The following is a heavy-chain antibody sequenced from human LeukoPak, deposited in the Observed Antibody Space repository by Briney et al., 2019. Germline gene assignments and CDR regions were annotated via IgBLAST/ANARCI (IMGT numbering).Heavy chain of an antibody. J-gene: IGHJ4*02. D-gene: IGHD3-22*01. Sequence: GRSLILSCAASGFTFSSYAMHWVRQAPGKVLERVAVIAYDGSNKYYADSVKGRFTISRDNSKNTLYLQMNSLRAEDTAVYYCTRDGLWDYDSSGYEGYWGQGTLVTVSS. CDR2: IAYDGSNK. CDR3: TRDGLWDYDSSGYEGY. CDR1: GFTFSSYA. V-gene: IGHV3-30-3*01.